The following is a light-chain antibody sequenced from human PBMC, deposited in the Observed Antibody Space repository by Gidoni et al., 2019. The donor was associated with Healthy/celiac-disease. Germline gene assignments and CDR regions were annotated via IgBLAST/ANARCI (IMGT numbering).Light chain of an antibody. CDR1: RSNIGAGHD. J-gene: IGLJ1*01. V-gene: IGLV1-40*01. CDR2: GNS. Sequence: QSVLTQPPSGSGAPGQRVTISCTGSRSNIGAGHDVHWYQQLPGTAPKLLTYGNSNRPSGFPDRFSGSKSGTSASLAITGLQAEDDADYYCQSYDSSLTPYVFGTGTKVTVL. CDR3: QSYDSSLTPYV.